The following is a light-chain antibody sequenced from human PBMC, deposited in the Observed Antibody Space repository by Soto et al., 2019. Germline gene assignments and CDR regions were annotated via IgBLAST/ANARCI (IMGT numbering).Light chain of an antibody. CDR1: QNISIH. V-gene: IGKV1-39*01. J-gene: IGKJ2*01. CDR3: QQSYSTLYT. CDR2: ASS. Sequence: DLQMTQSPSSLSASIGDRVTITCRASQNISIHLHWYQQKPGQAPKFLIYASSNLQSGVPSRFSGSGSGTDFTLTISSLQPEDFATYYCQQSYSTLYTFGQGTKLEIK.